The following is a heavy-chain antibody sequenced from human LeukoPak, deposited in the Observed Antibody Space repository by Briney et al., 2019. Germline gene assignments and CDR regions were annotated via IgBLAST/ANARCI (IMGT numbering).Heavy chain of an antibody. J-gene: IGHJ3*02. CDR2: ISDDGTSK. V-gene: IGHV3-30*04. CDR1: GFTFSNHA. CDR3: ARVDDLDAFDI. Sequence: PGGSLRLSCVTSGFTFSNHAMHWVRQGPGKGLEWVAVISDDGTSKFYADSVEGRFTIFRDNSKNTLFLQINSLRPEDTAMYYCARVDDLDAFDIWGQGTLVTVSS. D-gene: IGHD2-2*03.